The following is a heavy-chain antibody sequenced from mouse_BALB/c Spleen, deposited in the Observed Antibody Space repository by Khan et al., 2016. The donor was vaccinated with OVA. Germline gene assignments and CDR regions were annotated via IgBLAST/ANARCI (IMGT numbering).Heavy chain of an antibody. CDR1: GFSLSAYG. J-gene: IGHJ3*01. D-gene: IGHD2-12*01. Sequence: QVQLKQSGPGLVQPSQSLSITCTVSGFSLSAYGIHWVRQSPGKGLEWLGVIWSGGRTDYNVPFISRLSITKDNSKSQVFFKMNSLQADDTAIYYCARNSYRYDFTYWGQGTLVTVSA. V-gene: IGHV2-2*01. CDR2: IWSGGRT. CDR3: ARNSYRYDFTY.